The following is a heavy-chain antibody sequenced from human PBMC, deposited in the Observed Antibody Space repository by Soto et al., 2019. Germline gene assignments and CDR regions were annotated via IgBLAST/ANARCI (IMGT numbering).Heavy chain of an antibody. J-gene: IGHJ6*02. CDR3: ASGSGSYFYYYYYGMDV. CDR2: IYYSGST. Sequence: SETLSLTCTVSGGSISSSIYYWGWIRQPPGKGLEWIGSIYYSGSTYYNPSLKSRVTIYVDTSKNQFSLKLSTVTAADTAVYYCASGSGSYFYYYYYGMDVWGEGTTVTVAS. V-gene: IGHV4-39*01. D-gene: IGHD3-10*01. CDR1: GGSISSSIYY.